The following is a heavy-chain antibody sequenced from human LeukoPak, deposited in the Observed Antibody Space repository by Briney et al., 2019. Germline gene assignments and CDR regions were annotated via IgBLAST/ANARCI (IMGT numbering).Heavy chain of an antibody. V-gene: IGHV3-66*02. J-gene: IGHJ4*02. CDR2: IYSGGST. Sequence: GGSLRLSCAASGFTFSSYAMSWVRQAPGKGLEWVSDIYSGGSTYYADSVKGRFTISRDNSKNTLYLQMNSVRGEDTAVYYCAKGWLQFKYYFDSWGQGTLVTVSS. CDR3: AKGWLQFKYYFDS. CDR1: GFTFSSYA. D-gene: IGHD5-24*01.